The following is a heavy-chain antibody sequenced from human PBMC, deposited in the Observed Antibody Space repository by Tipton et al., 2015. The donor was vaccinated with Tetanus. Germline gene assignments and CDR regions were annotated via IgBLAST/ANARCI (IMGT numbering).Heavy chain of an antibody. CDR3: ARQDCSGGSCSLDV. D-gene: IGHD2-15*01. V-gene: IGHV5-51*01. CDR1: GYSFTSKW. J-gene: IGHJ6*02. Sequence: VQLVQSGAEVKKSGESLKISCKGSGYSFTSKWIGWVRQMPGKGLEWMGIVYPGDSDPRYSPSFQGQVTISADKSISAACLQWSSLKASDTGIYYCARQDCSGGSCSLDVWGQGTTVTVSS. CDR2: VYPGDSDP.